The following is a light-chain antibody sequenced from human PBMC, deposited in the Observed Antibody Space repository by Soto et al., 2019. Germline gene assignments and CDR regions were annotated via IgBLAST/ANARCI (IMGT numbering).Light chain of an antibody. J-gene: IGLJ3*02. Sequence: QSALTQPPSASGSPGQSVTISCTGPSSDFGAYNYVSWYQPHAGKAPKLVIYEVTKRPSGVPDRFSGSKSANTASLTVSGLQAEDEADYYCSSFASSNTWVFGGGTKLTVL. CDR2: EVT. CDR1: SSDFGAYNY. CDR3: SSFASSNTWV. V-gene: IGLV2-8*01.